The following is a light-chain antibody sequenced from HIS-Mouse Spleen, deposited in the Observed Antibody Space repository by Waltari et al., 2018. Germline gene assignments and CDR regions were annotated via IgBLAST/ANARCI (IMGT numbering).Light chain of an antibody. CDR3: YSAADNNLGV. J-gene: IGLJ3*02. CDR1: VLATKS. V-gene: IGLV3-27*01. CDR2: KDS. Sequence: SYELTQPSSVSVSPGQTARITCSGDVLATKSARWFQQKPGQAPVRGIYKDSERPSGVPGRFSGSSSGTTVTLTISGAQVEDEADYYCYSAADNNLGVFGGGTKLTVL.